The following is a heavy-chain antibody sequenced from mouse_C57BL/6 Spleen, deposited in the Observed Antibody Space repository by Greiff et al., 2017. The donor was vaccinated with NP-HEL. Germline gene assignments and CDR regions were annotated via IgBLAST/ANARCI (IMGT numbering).Heavy chain of an antibody. CDR3: ARRRDEGYFDV. CDR2: ISSGSSTI. V-gene: IGHV5-17*01. J-gene: IGHJ1*03. D-gene: IGHD3-3*01. Sequence: EVHLVESGGGLVKPGGSLKLSCAASGFTFSDYGMHWVRQAPEKGLEWVAYISSGSSTIYYADTVKGRFTISRDNAKNTLFLQMTSLRSEDTAMYYCARRRDEGYFDVWGTGTTVTVSS. CDR1: GFTFSDYG.